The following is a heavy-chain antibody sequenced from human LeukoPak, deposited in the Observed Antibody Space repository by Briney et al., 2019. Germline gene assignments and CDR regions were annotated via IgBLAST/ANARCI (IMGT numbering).Heavy chain of an antibody. Sequence: ASVTVSCTASGYTFTSYGMNWVRQAPGQGLEWMGWINTNTDNPTYAQGFTGRFVFSLDTSVSTAYLQISSLKAEDTAVYYCARLFDYGDYPYFDYWGQGTLVTVSS. J-gene: IGHJ4*02. CDR1: GYTFTSYG. CDR3: ARLFDYGDYPYFDY. CDR2: INTNTDNP. D-gene: IGHD4-17*01. V-gene: IGHV7-4-1*02.